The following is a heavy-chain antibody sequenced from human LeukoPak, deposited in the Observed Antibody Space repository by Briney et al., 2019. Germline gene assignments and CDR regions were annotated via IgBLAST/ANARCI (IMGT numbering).Heavy chain of an antibody. J-gene: IGHJ4*02. D-gene: IGHD1-1*01. Sequence: GGSLRLSCAVSGLTFSSYAMSWVRQAPGKGLEWVSAISGSGGSTYYAGSVKGRFTISRDNSKNTLYLQMNNLRAEDTAVYYCVKMEGGRDYWGQGALVTVSS. V-gene: IGHV3-23*01. CDR3: VKMEGGRDY. CDR2: ISGSGGST. CDR1: GLTFSSYA.